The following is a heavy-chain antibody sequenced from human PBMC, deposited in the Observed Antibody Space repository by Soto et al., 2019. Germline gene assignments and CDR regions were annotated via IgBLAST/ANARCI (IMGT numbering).Heavy chain of an antibody. CDR3: AREPMEMTTVTSSYYYYYMAV. CDR2: IYYSGST. J-gene: IGHJ6*03. V-gene: IGHV4-59*01. D-gene: IGHD4-17*01. CDR1: GGSFSGYY. Sequence: PSETLSLTCAVYGGSFSGYYWSWIRQHPGKGLEWIGYIYYSGSTYYNPSLKSRVTISVDTSKNQFSLKLSSVTAADTAVYYCAREPMEMTTVTSSYYYYYMAVRGKGTTVTVSS.